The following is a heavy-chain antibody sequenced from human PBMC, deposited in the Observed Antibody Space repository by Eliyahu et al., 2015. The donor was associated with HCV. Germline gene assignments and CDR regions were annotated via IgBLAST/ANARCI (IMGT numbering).Heavy chain of an antibody. CDR2: IKQDVSEK. V-gene: IGHV3-7*01. CDR3: ARVDDFWSGYYRY. J-gene: IGHJ4*02. Sequence: EVQLVESGGDLVQPGGSLRLSCAASXFTFSSYXMXWVXQAPGKGLQWVANIKQDVSEKDYVDSVKGRFTISRDNAKNSLYLQMNSLTAEDTAVYYCARVDDFWSGYYRYWGQGTLVTVSS. CDR1: XFTFSSYX. D-gene: IGHD3-3*01.